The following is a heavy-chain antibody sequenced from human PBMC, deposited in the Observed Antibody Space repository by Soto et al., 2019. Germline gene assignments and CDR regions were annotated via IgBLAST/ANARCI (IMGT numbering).Heavy chain of an antibody. V-gene: IGHV4-38-2*02. D-gene: IGHD1-1*01. CDR2: GYYGVTT. J-gene: IGHJ5*02. CDR1: GHSISSGYF. Sequence: SETLSLTCTVSGHSISSGYFWGWVRQPPGKGLEWIGVGYYGVTTYCNPSLKSRVTISVDTSKNQFSLRLTSVTAADTAVYYCARDASVGTGWFDPWGQGILVTVSS. CDR3: ARDASVGTGWFDP.